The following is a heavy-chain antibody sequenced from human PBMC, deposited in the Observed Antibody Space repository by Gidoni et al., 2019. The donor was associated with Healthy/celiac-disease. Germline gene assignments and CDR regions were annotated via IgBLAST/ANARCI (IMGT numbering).Heavy chain of an antibody. Sequence: QVQLQQWGAGLLKPSETLSLTCAVYGGSFSGYYWSWIRQPPGKGLEWIGEINHSGSTNYNPSLKSRVTISVDTSKNQFSLKLSSVTAADTAVYYCARLDFYCSGGSCSATRNDFDYWGQGTLVTVSS. CDR1: GGSFSGYY. CDR3: ARLDFYCSGGSCSATRNDFDY. CDR2: INHSGST. J-gene: IGHJ4*02. D-gene: IGHD2-15*01. V-gene: IGHV4-34*01.